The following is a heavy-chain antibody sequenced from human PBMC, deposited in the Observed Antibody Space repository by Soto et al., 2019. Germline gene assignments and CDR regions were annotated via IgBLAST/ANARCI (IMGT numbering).Heavy chain of an antibody. J-gene: IGHJ6*02. CDR2: IYYSGST. CDR3: ARESQSSGWYRYYYYGMDV. D-gene: IGHD6-19*01. Sequence: QVQLQESGPGLVKPSETLSLTCTVSGGSISSYYWSWIRQPPGKGLEWIGYIYYSGSTNYNPSLKSRVTISVDTSKNQFSLKLSSVTAADTAVYYCARESQSSGWYRYYYYGMDVWGQGTTVTVSS. CDR1: GGSISSYY. V-gene: IGHV4-59*01.